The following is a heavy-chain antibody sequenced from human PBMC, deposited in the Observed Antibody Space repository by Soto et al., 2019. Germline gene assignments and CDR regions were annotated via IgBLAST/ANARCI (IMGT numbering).Heavy chain of an antibody. Sequence: ASVKVSCKASGYTFTSYYMHWVRQAPGQGLEWMGIINPSGGSTSYAQKFQGRVTMTRDTSTSTVYMELSSLRSEDTAVYYCARDPRKIFGVEGYDILTGYYSDVYYYGMDVWGQGTTVTVSS. CDR2: INPSGGST. J-gene: IGHJ6*02. CDR1: GYTFTSYY. V-gene: IGHV1-46*01. D-gene: IGHD3-9*01. CDR3: ARDPRKIFGVEGYDILTGYYSDVYYYGMDV.